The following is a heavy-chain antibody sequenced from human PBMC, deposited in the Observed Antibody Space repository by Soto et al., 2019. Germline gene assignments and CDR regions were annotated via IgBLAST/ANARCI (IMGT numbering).Heavy chain of an antibody. CDR2: ISYDGSNK. CDR1: GFTFSSYA. V-gene: IGHV3-30-3*01. D-gene: IGHD4-17*01. CDR3: ARYTPDYDFDY. Sequence: QVQLVESGGGVVQPGRSLRLSCAASGFTFSSYAMHWVRQAPGKGLEWVAVISYDGSNKYYADSVKGRFTISRDNSKNTLYLQMNSLRAEDTAVYYCARYTPDYDFDYWGQGTLVTVSS. J-gene: IGHJ4*02.